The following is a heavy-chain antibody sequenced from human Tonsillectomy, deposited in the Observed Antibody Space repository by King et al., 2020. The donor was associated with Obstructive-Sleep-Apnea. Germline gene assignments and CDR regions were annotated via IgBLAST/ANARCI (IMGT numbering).Heavy chain of an antibody. D-gene: IGHD3-10*01. J-gene: IGHJ4*02. V-gene: IGHV1-8*01. CDR1: GYTFTSYD. CDR3: ARGEIMVRGVIYYFNY. CDR2: MNPNSGNT. Sequence: QLVQSGAEVKKPGASVKGSCKASGYTFTSYDINWVRQATGQGLEWMGWMNPNSGNTGAAQKFQGRVTMTRNTSISTAYMELSSLRSEDTAVYYCARGEIMVRGVIYYFNYWGQGTLVTVSS.